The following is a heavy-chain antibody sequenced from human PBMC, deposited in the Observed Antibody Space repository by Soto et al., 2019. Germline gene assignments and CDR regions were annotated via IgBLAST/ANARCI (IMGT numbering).Heavy chain of an antibody. D-gene: IGHD1-26*01. V-gene: IGHV3-66*04. CDR1: GFTDSSSY. J-gene: IGHJ2*01. Sequence: EVQLVESGEGLVQPGGSLRLSCAASGFTDSSSYMGRVRKAPGKGLEWVSSIYTGGNTYYADSVRGRFTISTDGSRDTLYLQMGSLRVDDTAMYYCARHVGFYWYFDLWGRGTLVTVSS. CDR2: IYTGGNT. CDR3: ARHVGFYWYFDL.